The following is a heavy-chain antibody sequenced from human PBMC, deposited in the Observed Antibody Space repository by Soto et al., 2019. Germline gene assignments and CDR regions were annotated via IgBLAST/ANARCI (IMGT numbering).Heavy chain of an antibody. V-gene: IGHV3-33*01. Sequence: PWGSLRLSCAASGFTFSSYGMHWVRQDPGKGLEWVAVIWYDVRNKYYADSVKGRFTISRDNSKNTLYLQMNSLRAEDTAVYYCAREWVTNSYYDGMEVWGKGNTVIVST. CDR3: AREWVTNSYYDGMEV. D-gene: IGHD2-21*02. CDR1: GFTFSSYG. CDR2: IWYDVRNK. J-gene: IGHJ6*04.